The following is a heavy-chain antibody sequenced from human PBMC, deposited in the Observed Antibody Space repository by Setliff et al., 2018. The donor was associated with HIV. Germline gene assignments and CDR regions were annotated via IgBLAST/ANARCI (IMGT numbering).Heavy chain of an antibody. D-gene: IGHD3-10*01. V-gene: IGHV4-39*01. J-gene: IGHJ4*02. CDR1: GGSIINTRYY. CDR2: IYHSGTT. CDR3: ARNRVPSSL. Sequence: SETLSLTCTVSGGSIINTRYYWGWMRQTPGKGLEWIGRIYHSGTTYYNPSLKSRVTISVDTSKNQFSLKLSSVTAADTAVYYCARNRVPSSLWGQGTLVTVSS.